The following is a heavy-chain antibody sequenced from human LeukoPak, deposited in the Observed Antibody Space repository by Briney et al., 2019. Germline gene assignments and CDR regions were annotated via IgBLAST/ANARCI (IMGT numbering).Heavy chain of an antibody. V-gene: IGHV4-4*02. Sequence: KASETLSLTCTVSGGSISSSNWWSWIRQPPGKGLEWIGEINHSGSTNYNPSLKSRVIISVDTSKNQFSLKLSSVTAADTAVYYCARHMVRGNWFDPWGQGTLVTVSS. J-gene: IGHJ5*02. CDR1: GGSISSSNW. D-gene: IGHD3-10*01. CDR2: INHSGST. CDR3: ARHMVRGNWFDP.